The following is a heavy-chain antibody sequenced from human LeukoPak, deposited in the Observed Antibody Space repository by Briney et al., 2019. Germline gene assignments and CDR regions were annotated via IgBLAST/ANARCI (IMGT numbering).Heavy chain of an antibody. CDR1: GYTFTSYY. CDR3: ARDAKTIASGYADLYGMDV. J-gene: IGHJ6*02. CDR2: INPSGGST. Sequence: ASVKVSCKASGYTFTSYYMHWVRQAPGKGLEWMGIINPSGGSTSYAQKFQGRVTMTRDTTTSTVYMELSSLRSEDTAVYYCARDAKTIASGYADLYGMDVWGQGTTVTVSS. V-gene: IGHV1-46*01. D-gene: IGHD5-12*01.